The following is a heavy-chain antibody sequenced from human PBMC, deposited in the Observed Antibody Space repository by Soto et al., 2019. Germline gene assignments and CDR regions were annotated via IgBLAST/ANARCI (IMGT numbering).Heavy chain of an antibody. CDR3: ARHGMDYYDSSGYYYSPYYFDY. D-gene: IGHD3-22*01. CDR1: CGSISSSSYY. V-gene: IGHV4-39*01. J-gene: IGHJ4*02. Sequence: SETLSLTCSVSCGSISSSSYYWRWIRQPPEKGLEWIGSIDYSGSNYYNPSLKSRVTISVDTSKNQFSLKLSSVTAADTAVYYCARHGMDYYDSSGYYYSPYYFDYWGQGTLVTVS. CDR2: IDYSGSN.